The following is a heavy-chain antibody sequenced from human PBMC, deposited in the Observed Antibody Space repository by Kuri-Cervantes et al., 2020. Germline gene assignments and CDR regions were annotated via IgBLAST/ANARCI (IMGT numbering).Heavy chain of an antibody. CDR3: AVGESDAFDI. V-gene: IGHV3-11*04. D-gene: IGHD4-17*01. CDR2: ISSSGSTI. J-gene: IGHJ3*02. Sequence: GESLKISCAASGFTFSDYYMSWIRQAPGKGLEWVSYISSSGSTIYYADSVKGRFTVSRDNSKNTLYLQMSSLRAEDTAVYYCAVGESDAFDIWGQGTMVTVSS. CDR1: GFTFSDYY.